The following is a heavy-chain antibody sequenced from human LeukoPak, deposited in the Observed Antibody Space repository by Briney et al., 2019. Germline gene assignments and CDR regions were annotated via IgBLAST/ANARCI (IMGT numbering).Heavy chain of an antibody. J-gene: IGHJ5*01. CDR3: AREPPFDQSNALADS. V-gene: IGHV3-7*01. Sequence: PGGSLRLSCTASGFIFDKDWMHWVRQAPGKGLEWVANIKGDGSERNYLGSVRGRFTISRDNAKNSLHLQMNYLRVEDTAVYYCAREPPFDQSNALADSWGQGTRVTVSS. D-gene: IGHD4-11*01. CDR1: GFIFDKDW. CDR2: IKGDGSER.